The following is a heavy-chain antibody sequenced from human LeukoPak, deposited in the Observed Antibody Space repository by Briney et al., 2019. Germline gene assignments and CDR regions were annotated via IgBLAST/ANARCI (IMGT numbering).Heavy chain of an antibody. CDR2: IYYSGTT. CDR3: ARPAGYYYDSSGYPKPSSLIDF. V-gene: IGHV4-39*01. D-gene: IGHD3-22*01. CDR1: SGSISSDEYY. J-gene: IGHJ4*02. Sequence: SETLSLTCTVSSGSISSDEYYWGWIRQPPGRGLEWIGTIYYSGTTYHNPSLKSRVTISVDTSKNQFSLKLNSVTAADTAVYYCARPAGYYYDSSGYPKPSSLIDFWGQGTLVTVSS.